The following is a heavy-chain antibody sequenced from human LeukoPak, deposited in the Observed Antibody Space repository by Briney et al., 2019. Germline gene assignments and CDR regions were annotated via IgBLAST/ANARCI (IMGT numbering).Heavy chain of an antibody. CDR1: GASLSGYY. CDR3: AKSNGYGLIDI. Sequence: PSETLSLTCAVYGASLSGYYWTWIRQPPGKGLEWIGEITHIGSTNYNPSLKSRVTISVDTSKKHFSLNLSSVTAADTAVYYCAKSNGYGLIDIWGQGTMVTVSS. J-gene: IGHJ3*02. V-gene: IGHV4-34*01. D-gene: IGHD3-22*01. CDR2: ITHIGST.